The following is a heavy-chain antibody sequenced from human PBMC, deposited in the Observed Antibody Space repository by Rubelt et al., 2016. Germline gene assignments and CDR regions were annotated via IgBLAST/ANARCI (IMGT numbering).Heavy chain of an antibody. CDR1: GGSISSYY. CDR3: ARLGAAAGTVDY. D-gene: IGHD6-13*01. V-gene: IGHV4-59*08. CDR2: IYYSGST. J-gene: IGHJ4*02. Sequence: QVQLQESGPGLVKPSETLSLTCTVSGGSISSYYWSWIRQPPGKGLEWIGYIYYSGSTNYNPALKSRVTRSVDTSKNQFSLKLSSLTAADTAVYYCARLGAAAGTVDYWGQGTLVTVSS.